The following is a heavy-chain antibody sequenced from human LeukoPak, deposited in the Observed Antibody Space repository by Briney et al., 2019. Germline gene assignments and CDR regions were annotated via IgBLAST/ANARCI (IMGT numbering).Heavy chain of an antibody. CDR1: GYIFTGYY. V-gene: IGHV1-2*06. Sequence: ASVKVSCKASGYIFTGYYMHWVRQAPGQGLEWMGRTNPNSGGTNYAQKFLGRVTMTRDTSISTAYMELSRLRSDDTAVYYCARGWLAETTVVTPYNYWGQGTLVTVSS. CDR3: ARGWLAETTVVTPYNY. D-gene: IGHD4-23*01. CDR2: TNPNSGGT. J-gene: IGHJ4*02.